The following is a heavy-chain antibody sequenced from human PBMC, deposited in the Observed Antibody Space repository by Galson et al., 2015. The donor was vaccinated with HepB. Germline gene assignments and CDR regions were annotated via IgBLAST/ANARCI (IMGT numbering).Heavy chain of an antibody. CDR2: IWYDGSNK. CDR3: AKGGYYYDSSGYHDY. CDR1: GFTFSSYG. J-gene: IGHJ4*02. Sequence: SLRLSCAASGFTFSSYGMHWVRQAPGKGLEWVAVIWYDGSNKYYADSVKGRFTISRDNSKNTLYLQMNSLRAEDTAVYYCAKGGYYYDSSGYHDYWGQGTLVTVSS. D-gene: IGHD3-22*01. V-gene: IGHV3-33*06.